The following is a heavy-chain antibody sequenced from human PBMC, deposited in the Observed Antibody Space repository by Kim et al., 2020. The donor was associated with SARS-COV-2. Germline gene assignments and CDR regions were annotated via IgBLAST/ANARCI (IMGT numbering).Heavy chain of an antibody. D-gene: IGHD3-3*01. Sequence: GGSLRLSCVASGFTFSSHAMTWVRQAPGKGLEWVSLINPSGVTTYYADSMKGRFIISRDNFKNTLFLQMNSLRLEDTAVYYCAKRKFGVDTTNHFYYGMDVWGQGTTVTVSS. CDR2: INPSGVTT. V-gene: IGHV3-23*01. CDR1: GFTFSSHA. J-gene: IGHJ6*02. CDR3: AKRKFGVDTTNHFYYGMDV.